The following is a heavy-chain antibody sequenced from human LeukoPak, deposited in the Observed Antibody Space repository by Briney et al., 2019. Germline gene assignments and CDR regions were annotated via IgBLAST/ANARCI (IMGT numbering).Heavy chain of an antibody. J-gene: IGHJ3*02. CDR3: AKDRLRFGGGHAFDI. CDR1: GFTFSSYA. V-gene: IGHV3-23*01. D-gene: IGHD3-3*01. CDR2: ISGSGGST. Sequence: HPGGSLRLSCAASGFTFSSYAMSWVRQAPGKGLEWVLAISGSGGSTYYADSVKGRFTISRGNSKNTLYLQMNSLRAEDTAVYYCAKDRLRFGGGHAFDIWGQGTMVTVSS.